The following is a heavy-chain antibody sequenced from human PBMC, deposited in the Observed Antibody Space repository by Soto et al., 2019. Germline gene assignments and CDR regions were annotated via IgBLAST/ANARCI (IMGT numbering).Heavy chain of an antibody. CDR2: IYYSGST. J-gene: IGHJ4*02. CDR3: ARASAASRGSGSYSKGGFDY. D-gene: IGHD3-10*01. V-gene: IGHV4-31*03. Sequence: SETLSLTFTVSGGSISSGGYYWSCIRQHPWKGLEWILYIYYSGSTYYNPSLKSRVTISVDTSKNQFSLKLSSVTAADTAVYYCARASAASRGSGSYSKGGFDYWGQGTLVTVSS. CDR1: GGSISSGGYY.